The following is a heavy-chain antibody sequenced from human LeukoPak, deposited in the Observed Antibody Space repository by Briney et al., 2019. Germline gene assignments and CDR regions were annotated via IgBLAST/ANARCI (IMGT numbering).Heavy chain of an antibody. D-gene: IGHD2-2*03. CDR3: ARAYGYCSSTSCLYYYYGMDV. CDR2: IYYSGST. J-gene: IGHJ6*02. Sequence: SSETLSLTCTVSGGSISSYYWSWIRQPPGKGLEWIGYIYYSGSTNYNPSLKSRVTISVDTSKNQFYLKLSSVTAADTAVYYCARAYGYCSSTSCLYYYYGMDVWGQGTTVTVSS. V-gene: IGHV4-59*01. CDR1: GGSISSYY.